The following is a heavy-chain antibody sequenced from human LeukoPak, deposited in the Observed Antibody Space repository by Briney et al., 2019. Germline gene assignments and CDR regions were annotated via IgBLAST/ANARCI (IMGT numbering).Heavy chain of an antibody. CDR1: GGSISSGSYY. V-gene: IGHV4-61*02. J-gene: IGHJ4*02. CDR3: ARGRFFDY. Sequence: SSETLSLTCTVSGGSISSGSYYWSWIRQPAGKGLEWIGRIYTSGSTNYNPSLKSRVTISVDTSKNQFSLKLSSVTAADTAVYYCARGRFFDYWGQGTLVTVSS. CDR2: IYTSGST.